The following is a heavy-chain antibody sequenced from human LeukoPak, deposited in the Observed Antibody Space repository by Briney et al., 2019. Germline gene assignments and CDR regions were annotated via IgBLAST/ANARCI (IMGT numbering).Heavy chain of an antibody. CDR1: GFTFNTYA. Sequence: GGSLRLSCTASGFTFNTYAMSWVRQAPGKGLEWVSTIITTGGVSDYADSVKGRFTISRDNSRNTLYVQMNSLRAEDTAVYYCAKASRRLCSSSSCYTFDSWGQGTLVTVSS. J-gene: IGHJ4*02. V-gene: IGHV3-23*01. CDR3: AKASRRLCSSSSCYTFDS. D-gene: IGHD2-2*02. CDR2: IITTGGVS.